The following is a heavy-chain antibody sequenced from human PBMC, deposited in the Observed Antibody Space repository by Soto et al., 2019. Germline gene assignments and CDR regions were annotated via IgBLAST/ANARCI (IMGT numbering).Heavy chain of an antibody. V-gene: IGHV4-31*03. CDR3: ARGGWRDFWSGATDEDAFDI. Sequence: PSETLSLTCTVSGGSISSGGYSWSWIRQHPGKGLEWIGYIYYSGSTYYNPSLKSRVTISVDTSKNQFSLKLSSVTAADTAVYYCARGGWRDFWSGATDEDAFDIWGQGTMVTVSS. CDR1: GGSISSGGYS. D-gene: IGHD3-3*01. J-gene: IGHJ3*02. CDR2: IYYSGST.